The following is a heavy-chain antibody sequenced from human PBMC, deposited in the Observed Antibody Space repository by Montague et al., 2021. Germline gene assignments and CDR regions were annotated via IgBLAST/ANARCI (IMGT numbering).Heavy chain of an antibody. V-gene: IGHV2-5*02. Sequence: ALVKPTQTLRLTCTFSGFSLNYSGVGVGWIRQPPGKALEWLALIYWDDDTRYNPSLRSRLAITRDTSKNQVVLTLTNVAPVDTATYFCAHRLVAGNWFDPWGQGTLVTVSS. CDR3: AHRLVAGNWFDP. CDR2: IYWDDDT. J-gene: IGHJ5*02. CDR1: GFSLNYSGVG.